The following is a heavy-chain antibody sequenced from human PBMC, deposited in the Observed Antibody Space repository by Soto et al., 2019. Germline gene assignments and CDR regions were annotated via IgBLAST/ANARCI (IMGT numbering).Heavy chain of an antibody. Sequence: SGPTLVNPTQTLTLTCTFSGFSLSTSGMCVSWIRQPPGKALEWLALIDWDDDKYYSTSLKTRLTISKDTSKNQVVLTMTNMDPVDTATYYRARAGGAAATFDYWGQGTLVTVSS. J-gene: IGHJ4*02. CDR2: IDWDDDK. CDR3: ARAGGAAATFDY. D-gene: IGHD6-13*01. V-gene: IGHV2-70*01. CDR1: GFSLSTSGMC.